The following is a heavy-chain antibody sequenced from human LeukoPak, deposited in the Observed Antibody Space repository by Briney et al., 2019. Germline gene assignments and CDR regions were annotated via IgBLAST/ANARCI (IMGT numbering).Heavy chain of an antibody. CDR2: ISYDGVAE. CDR3: AKAMGRDGWYFDY. D-gene: IGHD5-24*01. V-gene: IGHV3-30*02. J-gene: IGHJ4*02. CDR1: GFTFSSDG. Sequence: GESLKISCATSGFTFSSDGLHWVRQAPGRGLKWVSFISYDGVAEHYGDSVKGRFTISRDNSKNTLYLEMSSLRPEDTALYYCAKAMGRDGWYFDYWGQGTLVTVSS.